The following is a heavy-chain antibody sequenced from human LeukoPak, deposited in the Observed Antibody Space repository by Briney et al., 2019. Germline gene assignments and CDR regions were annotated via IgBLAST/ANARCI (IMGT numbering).Heavy chain of an antibody. Sequence: ASVKVSCKASGYTFTSYGISWVRQAPGQGLEWMGWISAYNGNTNYAQKLQGRVTMTTDTSTSTAYMELRSLRSDDTAVYYCARVLRSNTVTTSYFDYWGQGTLVTVSS. D-gene: IGHD4-17*01. CDR1: GYTFTSYG. V-gene: IGHV1-18*01. J-gene: IGHJ4*02. CDR2: ISAYNGNT. CDR3: ARVLRSNTVTTSYFDY.